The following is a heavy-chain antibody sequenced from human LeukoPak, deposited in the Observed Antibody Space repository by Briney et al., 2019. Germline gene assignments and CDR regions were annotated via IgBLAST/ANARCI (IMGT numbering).Heavy chain of an antibody. J-gene: IGHJ5*02. CDR2: INPNSGGT. CDR3: ARGVDREGFDP. V-gene: IGHV1-2*04. Sequence: GESLKISCKGSGYSFTGYYMHWVRQAPGQGLEWMGWINPNSGGTNYAQKFQGWVTMTRDTSISTAYMELSRLRSDDTAVYYCARGVDREGFDPWGQGTLVTVSS. D-gene: IGHD2-15*01. CDR1: GYSFTGYY.